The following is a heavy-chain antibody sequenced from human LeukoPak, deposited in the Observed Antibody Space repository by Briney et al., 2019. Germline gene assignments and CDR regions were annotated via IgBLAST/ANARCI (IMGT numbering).Heavy chain of an antibody. CDR3: AKDWSRYNWNSADY. CDR1: GFTFSSYA. J-gene: IGHJ4*02. CDR2: ISGSGGST. D-gene: IGHD1-7*01. Sequence: GGSLRLSCAASGFTFSSYAMSWVRQAPGKGLEWVSAISGSGGSTYYADSVKGRFTISRDNSKNTLYLQMNSLRAEDTAVCYCAKDWSRYNWNSADYWGQGTLVTVSS. V-gene: IGHV3-23*01.